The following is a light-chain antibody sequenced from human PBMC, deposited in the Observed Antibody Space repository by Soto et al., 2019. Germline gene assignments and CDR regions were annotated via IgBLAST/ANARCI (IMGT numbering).Light chain of an antibody. V-gene: IGKV3-15*01. Sequence: EIVMTQSPATLSVSPGERATLSCRASQSVSSNLAWYQQKPGQAPRLLIYGASTRATGIPARFSGSGSGTEFTLTISSLQSEDFAVYYCQQYNNGPRTFGQGXKVDI. CDR1: QSVSSN. CDR3: QQYNNGPRT. CDR2: GAS. J-gene: IGKJ1*01.